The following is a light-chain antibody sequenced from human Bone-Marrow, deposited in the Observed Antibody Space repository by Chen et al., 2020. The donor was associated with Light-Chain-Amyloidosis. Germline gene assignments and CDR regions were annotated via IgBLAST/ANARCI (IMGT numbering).Light chain of an antibody. V-gene: IGKV3-20*01. CDR2: GAT. Sequence: EIVLTQSPGSLSLSPGERSTLPCRASQSVSSSHLAWYQQKLGQAPRLLIDGATSRATGMPDRFRGSVSETDFTCTISRLDPEDFAVYDCQHYGTAPLTFGGGTKVEIK. J-gene: IGKJ4*01. CDR3: QHYGTAPLT. CDR1: QSVSSSH.